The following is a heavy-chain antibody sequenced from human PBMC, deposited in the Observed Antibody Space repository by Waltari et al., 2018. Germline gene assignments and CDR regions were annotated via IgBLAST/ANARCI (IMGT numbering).Heavy chain of an antibody. Sequence: QVQLQESGPGLVKPSETLSLTCTVSGGSISSYYWSWIRQPPGKGLEWIGYIYYSGSTNYNPSLKSRVTISVDTSKNQFSLKLSSVTAADTVVYYCARGRVTYYFDYWGQGTLVTVSS. V-gene: IGHV4-59*01. D-gene: IGHD5-18*01. CDR3: ARGRVTYYFDY. J-gene: IGHJ4*02. CDR1: GGSISSYY. CDR2: IYYSGST.